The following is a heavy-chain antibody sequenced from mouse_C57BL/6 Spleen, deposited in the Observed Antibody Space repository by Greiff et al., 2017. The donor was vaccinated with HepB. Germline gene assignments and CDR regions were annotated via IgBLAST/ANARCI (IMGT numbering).Heavy chain of an antibody. CDR2: IDPETGGT. CDR1: GYTFTDYE. Sequence: VKLMESGAELVRPGASVTLSCKASGYTFTDYEMHWVKQTPVHGLEWIGAIDPETGGTAYNQKFKGKAILTADKSSSTAYMELRSLTSEDSAVYYCTRKGRLSFAYWGQGTLVTVSA. V-gene: IGHV1-15*01. J-gene: IGHJ3*01. D-gene: IGHD3-2*02. CDR3: TRKGRLSFAY.